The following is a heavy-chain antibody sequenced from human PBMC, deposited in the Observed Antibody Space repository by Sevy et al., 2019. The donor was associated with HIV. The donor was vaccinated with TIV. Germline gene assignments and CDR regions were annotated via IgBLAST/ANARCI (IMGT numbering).Heavy chain of an antibody. CDR2: ISGSGGST. CDR3: AADSSGFQRAWYYYYYMDV. J-gene: IGHJ6*03. CDR1: GFTFSSYA. Sequence: GESLKISCAASGFTFSSYAMSWVRQAPGKGLEWVSAISGSGGSTYYADPVKGRFTISRDNSKNTLYLQMNSLRAEDTAVYYCAADSSGFQRAWYYYYYMDVWGKGTTVTVSS. V-gene: IGHV3-23*01. D-gene: IGHD3-22*01.